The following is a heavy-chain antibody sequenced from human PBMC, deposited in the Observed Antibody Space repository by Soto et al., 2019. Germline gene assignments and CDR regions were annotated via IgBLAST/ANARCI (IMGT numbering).Heavy chain of an antibody. CDR3: ARHPPYGYTDGRLDY. J-gene: IGHJ4*02. V-gene: IGHV4-39*01. CDR1: GGSISSSSYY. Sequence: QLQLQESGPGLVKPSETLSLTCTVSGGSISSSSYYWGWIRQPPGKGLEWIGSIYYSGSTYYNPSLKSRVTISVDTSKNQFSLTLSSVTAADTAVYYCARHPPYGYTDGRLDYWGQGTLVTVSS. D-gene: IGHD5-18*01. CDR2: IYYSGST.